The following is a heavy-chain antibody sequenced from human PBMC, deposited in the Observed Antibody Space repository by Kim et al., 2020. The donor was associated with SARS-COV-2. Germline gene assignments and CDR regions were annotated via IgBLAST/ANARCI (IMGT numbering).Heavy chain of an antibody. V-gene: IGHV4-59*13. D-gene: IGHD3-10*01. Sequence: SETLSLTCTVSGGSISSYYWSWIRQPPGKGLEWIGYIYYSGSTNYNPSLKSRVTISVDTSKNQFSLKLSSVTAADTAVYYCARVAFGELFYYFDYWGQGTLVTVSS. CDR3: ARVAFGELFYYFDY. CDR1: GGSISSYY. CDR2: IYYSGST. J-gene: IGHJ4*02.